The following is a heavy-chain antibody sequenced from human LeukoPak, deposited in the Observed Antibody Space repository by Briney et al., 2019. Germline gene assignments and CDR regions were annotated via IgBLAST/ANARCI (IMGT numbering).Heavy chain of an antibody. CDR1: GFTFSSYS. Sequence: GGSLRLSCAASGFTFSSYSMNWVRQAPGKGLEWVSSISRSSSYIYYADSVKGRFTISRDNAKNSLYLQMNSLRAEDTAVYYCARDSEMATTTFDYWGQGTLVTVSS. D-gene: IGHD5-24*01. V-gene: IGHV3-21*01. CDR2: ISRSSSYI. J-gene: IGHJ4*02. CDR3: ARDSEMATTTFDY.